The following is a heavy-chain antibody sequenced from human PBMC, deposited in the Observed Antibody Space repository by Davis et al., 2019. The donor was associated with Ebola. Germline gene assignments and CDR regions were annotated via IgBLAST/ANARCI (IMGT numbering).Heavy chain of an antibody. Sequence: AASVKVSCKASGYTFTSYDINWVRQATGQGLEWMGWMNPNSGNTGYAQKFQGRVTMTRNTSISTAYMELSSLRSEDTAVYYCARGSADPHYFDYWGQGTLVTVSS. CDR1: GYTFTSYD. D-gene: IGHD3-3*01. J-gene: IGHJ4*02. CDR2: MNPNSGNT. CDR3: ARGSADPHYFDY. V-gene: IGHV1-8*01.